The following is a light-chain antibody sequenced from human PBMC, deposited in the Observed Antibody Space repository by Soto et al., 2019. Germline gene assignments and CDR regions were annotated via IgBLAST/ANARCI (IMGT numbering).Light chain of an antibody. CDR2: GNN. CDR3: AAWDDSLNAWV. Sequence: QSVLTQPPSVSGAPGQRVTISCTGGSSNIGAGYAVNWYQQVPGTAPKLLLFGNNNRPSGVPDRFSGSKSGTAASLAISGLRSEDEAFYYCAAWDDSLNAWVFGGGTQLTVL. V-gene: IGLV1-40*01. CDR1: SSNIGAGYA. J-gene: IGLJ3*02.